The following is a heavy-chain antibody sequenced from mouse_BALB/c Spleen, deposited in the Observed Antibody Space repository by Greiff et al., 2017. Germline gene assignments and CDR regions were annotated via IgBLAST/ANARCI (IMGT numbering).Heavy chain of an antibody. D-gene: IGHD2-13*01. CDR1: GYTFTSYW. J-gene: IGHJ3*01. CDR3: APCGDVAY. Sequence: QVQLQQSGAELAQPGASVKMSCKASGYTFTSYWMHWVKQRPGQGLEWIGYINPSTGYTEYNQKFKDKATLTADKSSSTAYMQLSSLTSEDSAVYYCAPCGDVAYWGQGTLVTVSA. V-gene: IGHV1-7*01. CDR2: INPSTGYT.